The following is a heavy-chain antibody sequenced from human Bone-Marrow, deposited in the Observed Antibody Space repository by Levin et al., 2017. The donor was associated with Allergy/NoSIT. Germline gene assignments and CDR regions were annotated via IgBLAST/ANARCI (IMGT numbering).Heavy chain of an antibody. CDR3: AKDLTRYHWFDP. CDR1: GFTFSSYG. J-gene: IGHJ5*02. Sequence: HTGGSLRLSCAASGFTFSSYGMHWVRQAPGKGLEWVAVISYDGSNKYYADSVKGRFTISRDNSKNTLYLQMNSLRAEDTAVYYCAKDLTRYHWFDPWGQGTLVTVSS. V-gene: IGHV3-30*18. D-gene: IGHD2-2*01. CDR2: ISYDGSNK.